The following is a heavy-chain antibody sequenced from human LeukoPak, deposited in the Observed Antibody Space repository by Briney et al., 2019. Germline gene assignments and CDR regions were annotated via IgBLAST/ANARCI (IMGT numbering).Heavy chain of an antibody. J-gene: IGHJ4*02. Sequence: PSETLSLTCTVSGGSVSSANYYWSWVRQPPGKGLEWIGYIYYSGSTYYNPSLKSRVTISVDTSKNQFSLKLSSVTAADTAVYYCARAGIRKALDYWGQGTLVTVSS. CDR1: GGSVSSANYY. CDR2: IYYSGST. D-gene: IGHD1-14*01. V-gene: IGHV4-31*03. CDR3: ARAGIRKALDY.